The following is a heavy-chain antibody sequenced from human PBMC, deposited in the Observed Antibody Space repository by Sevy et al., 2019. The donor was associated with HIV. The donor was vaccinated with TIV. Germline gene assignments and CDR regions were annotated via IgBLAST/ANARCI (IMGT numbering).Heavy chain of an antibody. V-gene: IGHV3-23*01. CDR3: AKFGDYYDSGGYYWYFDF. CDR2: TSGGDDST. CDR1: GFIFSDYA. D-gene: IGHD3-22*01. J-gene: IGHJ2*01. Sequence: GGSLRLSCAASGFIFSDYAMSWVRQAPGKGLEWVSSTSGGDDSTYYADSVKGRFTVSRDNSKNTLYLQMNTLRAEDTALYYCAKFGDYYDSGGYYWYFDFWGRGTLVTVSS.